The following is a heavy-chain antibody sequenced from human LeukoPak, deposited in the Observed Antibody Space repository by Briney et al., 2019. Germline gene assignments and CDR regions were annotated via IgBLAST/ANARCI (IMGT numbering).Heavy chain of an antibody. CDR1: GASISSGDYY. V-gene: IGHV4-30-4*08. Sequence: SQTLSLTCTVSGASISSGDYYWSWIRQHPGKGLEWIGYIFHSGSTHYNPSLKSRVTISVDTSKNQFSLKLSSVTAADTAVYYCVQRCSSTSCPFDYWGQGTLVTVSS. CDR3: VQRCSSTSCPFDY. D-gene: IGHD2-2*01. J-gene: IGHJ4*02. CDR2: IFHSGST.